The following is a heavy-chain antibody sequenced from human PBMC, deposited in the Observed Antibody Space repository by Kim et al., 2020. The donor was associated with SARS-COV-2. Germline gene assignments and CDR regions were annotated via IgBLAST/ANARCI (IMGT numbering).Heavy chain of an antibody. D-gene: IGHD3-3*01. V-gene: IGHV1-18*01. Sequence: RKRQGRVTMTTDTSTSTAYMELRSLRSDDTAVYYCARVSLGFWSGYLIDYWGQGTLVTVSS. J-gene: IGHJ4*02. CDR3: ARVSLGFWSGYLIDY.